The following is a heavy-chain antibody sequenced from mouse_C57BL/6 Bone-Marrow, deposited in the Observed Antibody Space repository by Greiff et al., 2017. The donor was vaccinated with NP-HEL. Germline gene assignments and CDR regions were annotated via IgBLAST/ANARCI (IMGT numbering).Heavy chain of an antibody. J-gene: IGHJ2*01. CDR2: IDPENGDT. CDR3: TRPYDDDEGDY. V-gene: IGHV14-4*01. Sequence: EVKLQQSGAELVRPGASVKLSCTASGFNIKDDYMHWVKQRPEQGLEWIGWIDPENGDTEYASKFQGKATITADTSSNTAYLQLSSLTSQNTAVYYYTRPYDDDEGDYWSQGTTLTVAS. CDR1: GFNIKDDY. D-gene: IGHD2-4*01.